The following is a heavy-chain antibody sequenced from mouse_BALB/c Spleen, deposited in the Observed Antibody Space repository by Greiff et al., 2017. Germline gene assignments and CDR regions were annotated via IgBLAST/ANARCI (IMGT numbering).Heavy chain of an antibody. J-gene: IGHJ3*01. Sequence: EVQLVESGGGLVKPGGSLKLSCAASGFAFSSYDMSWVRQTPEKRLEWVAYISSGGGSTYYPDTVKGRFTISRDNAKNTLYLQMSSLKSEDTAMYYCARHEGTEGAWFAYWGQGTLVTVSA. CDR1: GFAFSSYD. V-gene: IGHV5-12-1*01. CDR2: ISSGGGST. CDR3: ARHEGTEGAWFAY. D-gene: IGHD3-3*01.